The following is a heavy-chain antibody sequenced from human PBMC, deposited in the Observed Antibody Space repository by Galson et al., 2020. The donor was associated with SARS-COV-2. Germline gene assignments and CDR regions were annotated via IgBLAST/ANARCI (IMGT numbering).Heavy chain of an antibody. CDR2: INPSTGSA. V-gene: IGHV1-2*02. J-gene: IGHJ6*02. D-gene: IGHD2-8*02. CDR1: GYRFTGYY. Sequence: ASAKDSCTASGYRFTGYYMYWVRQAPGQGLEYMGWINPSTGSASYGQKFQDRVTMTSDMSITTAFLKLSGLRVDNTAVYSCVRGLSGYWPYYYFYGMDVWGQGTTVTVSS. CDR3: VRGLSGYWPYYYFYGMDV.